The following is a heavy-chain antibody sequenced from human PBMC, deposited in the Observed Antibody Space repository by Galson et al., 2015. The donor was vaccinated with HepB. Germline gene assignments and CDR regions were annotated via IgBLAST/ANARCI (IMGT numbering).Heavy chain of an antibody. CDR1: GFTFSSYW. Sequence: SLRLSCAASGFTFSSYWMSWVRQAPGKGLEWVANIKQDGSDKYYVDSVKGRFTISRDNAKKSLYLQMNSLRAEDTAVYYCVRDNGDYGGNSGDYWGQGTLVTASS. V-gene: IGHV3-7*03. CDR3: VRDNGDYGGNSGDY. CDR2: IKQDGSDK. D-gene: IGHD4-23*01. J-gene: IGHJ4*02.